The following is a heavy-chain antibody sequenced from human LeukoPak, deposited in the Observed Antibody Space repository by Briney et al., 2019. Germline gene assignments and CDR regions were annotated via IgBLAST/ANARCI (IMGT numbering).Heavy chain of an antibody. CDR2: IHYSGSA. CDR3: VRGFLGLGGGV. Sequence: SETLSLTCAVYGGSFSGYYWTWIRQPPGKGLEWIGEIHYSGSATYNPSLKSRVTISVDTSKNQFSLKMNSVTAADTAVYHCVRGFLGLGGGVWGQGTTVTVSS. D-gene: IGHD3-16*01. V-gene: IGHV4-34*01. CDR1: GGSFSGYY. J-gene: IGHJ6*02.